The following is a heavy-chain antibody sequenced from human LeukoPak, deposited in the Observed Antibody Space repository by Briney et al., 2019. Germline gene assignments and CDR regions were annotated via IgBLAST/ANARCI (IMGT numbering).Heavy chain of an antibody. CDR2: IKQDGSEK. CDR3: ARDASRDGCKNAFDI. CDR1: GFTFSSYW. Sequence: PGGSLRLSCAASGFTFSSYWMSWVRQAPGKGLEWVANIKQDGSEKYYVDSVKGRFTISRDNAKNSLYLQMNSLRAEDTAVYYCARDASRDGCKNAFDIWGQGTMVTVSS. J-gene: IGHJ3*02. D-gene: IGHD5-24*01. V-gene: IGHV3-7*01.